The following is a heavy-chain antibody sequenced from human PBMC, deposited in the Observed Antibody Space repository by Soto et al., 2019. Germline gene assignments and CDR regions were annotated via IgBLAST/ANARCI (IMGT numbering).Heavy chain of an antibody. J-gene: IGHJ4*02. CDR1: VFTFSGYW. CDR2: LNSDGSIT. Sequence: EVQLVESGGGLVQPGGSLRLSCADSVFTFSGYWLHWVRQSPGKGLVWVSRLNSDGSITSYADSVKGRFTISRDNAKNTLYLQMNSLRAEDTAVYFCARGGAYNGGRFSWGPGTLVTVSS. CDR3: ARGGAYNGGRFS. V-gene: IGHV3-74*01. D-gene: IGHD1-1*01.